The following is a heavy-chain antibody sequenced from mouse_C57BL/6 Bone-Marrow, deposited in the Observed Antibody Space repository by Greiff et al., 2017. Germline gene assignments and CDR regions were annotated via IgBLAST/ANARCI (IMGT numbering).Heavy chain of an antibody. CDR3: ASPYYYGSGFDV. V-gene: IGHV1-64*01. CDR1: GYTFTSYW. CDR2: IHPNSGST. J-gene: IGHJ1*03. Sequence: QVQLQQPGAELVKPGASVKLSCKASGYTFTSYWMHWVKQRPGQGLEWIGMIHPNSGSTNYNEKFKSKATLTVDKSSSTAYMQLSSLTSEDSAVYYCASPYYYGSGFDVWGTGTTVTVSS. D-gene: IGHD1-1*01.